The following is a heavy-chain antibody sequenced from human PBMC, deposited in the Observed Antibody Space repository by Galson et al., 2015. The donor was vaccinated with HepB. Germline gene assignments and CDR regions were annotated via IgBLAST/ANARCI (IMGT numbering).Heavy chain of an antibody. D-gene: IGHD2/OR15-2a*01. Sequence: QSGAEVTKPGESLKISCKASGFTFSNYWIAWVRQVPGKGLEWMGIIYPRDSETRYSPSFQGQVTISVDKSITTAYLQWSSLKASDTAMYYCARTFSTTWHVLEDWGQGSPVTGAS. CDR1: GFTFSNYW. CDR3: ARTFSTTWHVLED. J-gene: IGHJ4*02. V-gene: IGHV5-51*01. CDR2: IYPRDSET.